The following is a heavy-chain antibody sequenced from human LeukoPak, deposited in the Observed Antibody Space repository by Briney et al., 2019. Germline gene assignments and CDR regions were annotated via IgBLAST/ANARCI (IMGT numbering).Heavy chain of an antibody. J-gene: IGHJ4*02. D-gene: IGHD4-23*01. CDR2: MYRGGST. CDR3: VMTTVVTNDPYLDY. Sequence: SETLSLTCSVFGYSFSSGYYWGWIRQPPGKSLEWIGSMYRGGSTYYNPSLQSRLTISLDTSKNQFSLKLSSVTAADTALYYCVMTTVVTNDPYLDYWGRGTLVTVAS. CDR1: GYSFSSGYY. V-gene: IGHV4-38-2*02.